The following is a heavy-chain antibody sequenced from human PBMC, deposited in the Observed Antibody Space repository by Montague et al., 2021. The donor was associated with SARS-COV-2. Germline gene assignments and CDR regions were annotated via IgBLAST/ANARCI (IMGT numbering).Heavy chain of an antibody. J-gene: IGHJ6*02. D-gene: IGHD3-10*01. CDR1: GFRFDSYA. CDR3: AKGIYMRRGVSHGMDV. CDR2: ISSGGETT. Sequence: SLRLSCAASGFRFDSYAMSWVRQAPGKGLEWLSAISSGGETTDYADSXKGRFTLSRDNSMNTLYLQMNRLRGEDTAVYYCAKGIYMRRGVSHGMDVWGQGSTVTVSS. V-gene: IGHV3-23*01.